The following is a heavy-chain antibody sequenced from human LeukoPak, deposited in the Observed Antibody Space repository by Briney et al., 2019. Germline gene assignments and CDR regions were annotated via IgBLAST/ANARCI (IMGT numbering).Heavy chain of an antibody. CDR1: GGSISSSSYY. CDR2: IYYSGST. CDR3: ASATVTPFDY. D-gene: IGHD4-17*01. Sequence: SETLSLTCTVSGGSISSSSYYWGWIRQPPGKGLEWIGSIYYSGSTYYNPSLKSRVTISVDTSKNQFSLKLSSVTAADTAVYYCASATVTPFDYWGQGTLVTVSS. J-gene: IGHJ4*02. V-gene: IGHV4-39*07.